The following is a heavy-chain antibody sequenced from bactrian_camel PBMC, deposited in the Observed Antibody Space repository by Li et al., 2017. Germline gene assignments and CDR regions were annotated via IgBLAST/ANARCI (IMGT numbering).Heavy chain of an antibody. V-gene: IGHV3S53*01. CDR1: GAMPSSLQC. D-gene: IGHD6*01. CDR3: AAAFRPCTVLAAGDAAGY. CDR2: VDPHEGV. Sequence: VQLVESGGGSVRPGGSLSLHCAASGAMPSSLQCMGWFRQAPGKQREAVAAVDPHEGVSLADSVKGRFTASKDDAKNTLTLRMEMLKPEDSGMYFCAAAFRPCTVLAAGDAAGYWGQGTQVTVS. J-gene: IGHJ4*01.